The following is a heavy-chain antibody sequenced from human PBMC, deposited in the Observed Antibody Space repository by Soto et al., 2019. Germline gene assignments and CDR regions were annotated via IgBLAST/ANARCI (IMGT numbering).Heavy chain of an antibody. D-gene: IGHD1-1*01. CDR1: GFTFNRYG. CDR2: ISYDSTKT. J-gene: IGHJ6*02. CDR3: ARTRNACSDFHYYSLDV. V-gene: IGHV3-30*03. Sequence: QVQLVESGGGVVQPGRSLRLSCAASGFTFNRYGMHWVRQGPGNGLEWVAFISYDSTKTYYADSVKGRFTISRDNSNSALYVQMNSLTGEDTAVYYCARTRNACSDFHYYSLDVWGQGTTVTVSS.